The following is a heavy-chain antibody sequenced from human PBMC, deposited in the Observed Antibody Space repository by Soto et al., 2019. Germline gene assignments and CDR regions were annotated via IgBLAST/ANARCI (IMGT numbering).Heavy chain of an antibody. Sequence: PSETLSLTCAVSGGSISSGGYSWSWIRQPPGKGLEWIGYMYHSGSTYYNPSLKSRVTISIDRSKNQFSLKLSSVTAADTAVYYCARVPGPWGQGTLVTVSS. J-gene: IGHJ5*02. CDR2: MYHSGST. D-gene: IGHD3-10*01. CDR3: ARVPGP. CDR1: GGSISSGGYS. V-gene: IGHV4-30-2*01.